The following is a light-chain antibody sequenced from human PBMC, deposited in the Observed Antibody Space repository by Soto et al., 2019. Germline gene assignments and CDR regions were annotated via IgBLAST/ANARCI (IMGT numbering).Light chain of an antibody. V-gene: IGKV3-20*01. CDR2: GAS. CDR3: HQYGSSQGT. J-gene: IGKJ1*01. Sequence: EIVLTQSPGTLSLSPGQRATLSCRASQSVSGSFLAWYQQKPGQAPRLLIYGASSRAAGVPDRFSGSGSGTDFTLTISRLEPEDFAVYYCHQYGSSQGTFGQGTKVDIK. CDR1: QSVSGSF.